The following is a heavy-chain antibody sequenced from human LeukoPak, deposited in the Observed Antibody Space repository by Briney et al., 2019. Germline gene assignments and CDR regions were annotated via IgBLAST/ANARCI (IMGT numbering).Heavy chain of an antibody. Sequence: PGGSLRLSCAASGFTVSSNYMSWVRQAPGKGLEWVSVIYSGGSTYYADSVKGRFTISRDNSKNTLYLQMNSLRAKDTAVYYCAREGGYSSGPTFDCWGQGTLVTVSS. CDR1: GFTVSSNY. D-gene: IGHD6-19*01. J-gene: IGHJ4*02. CDR3: AREGGYSSGPTFDC. V-gene: IGHV3-66*02. CDR2: IYSGGST.